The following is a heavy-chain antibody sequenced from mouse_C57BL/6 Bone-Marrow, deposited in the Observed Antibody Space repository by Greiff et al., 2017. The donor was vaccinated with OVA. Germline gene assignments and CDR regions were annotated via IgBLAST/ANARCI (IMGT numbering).Heavy chain of an antibody. V-gene: IGHV3-6*01. CDR2: ISYDGSN. J-gene: IGHJ3*01. D-gene: IGHD2-1*01. CDR1: GYSITSGYY. CDR3: ARTLLYGNSFAY. Sequence: EVKLMESGPGLVKPSQSLSLTCSVTGYSITSGYYWNWIRQFPGNKLEWMGYISYDGSNNYNPSLKNRISITRDTSKNQFFLKLNSVTTEDTATYYCARTLLYGNSFAYWGQGTLVTVSA.